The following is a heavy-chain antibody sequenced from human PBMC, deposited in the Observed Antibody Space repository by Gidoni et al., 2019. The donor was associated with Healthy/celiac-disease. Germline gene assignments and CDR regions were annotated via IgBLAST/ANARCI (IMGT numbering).Heavy chain of an antibody. CDR1: GGSFSGYY. CDR3: ARSGGYCSSTSCSSGWFDP. D-gene: IGHD2-2*01. Sequence: QVQLQQWGAGLLKPSETLSLTCAVYGGSFSGYYWSWIRQPPGKGLEWIGEINHSGSTNYNPSLKSRVTISVDTSKNQFSLKLSSVTAADTAVYYCARSGGYCSSTSCSSGWFDPWGQGTLVTVSS. V-gene: IGHV4-34*01. CDR2: INHSGST. J-gene: IGHJ5*02.